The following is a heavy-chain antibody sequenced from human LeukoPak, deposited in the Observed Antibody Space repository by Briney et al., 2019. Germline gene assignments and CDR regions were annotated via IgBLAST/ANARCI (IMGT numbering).Heavy chain of an antibody. J-gene: IGHJ4*02. CDR2: INYSGRS. V-gene: IGHV4-59*08. D-gene: IGHD2/OR15-2a*01. CDR3: ARLDCLSNECYNY. Sequence: PSETLSLTCSVSGNSITSDFWSWIRQSPGKGLEWIGYINYSGRSEYDPSLKSRVTISVDRSTKRVSLKMRSVTAADTAVYCCARLDCLSNECYNYWAVGALVTVSS. CDR1: GNSITSDF.